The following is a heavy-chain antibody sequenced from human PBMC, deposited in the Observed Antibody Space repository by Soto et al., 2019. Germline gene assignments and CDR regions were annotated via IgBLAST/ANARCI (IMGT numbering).Heavy chain of an antibody. CDR1: GGTFSSYA. V-gene: IGHV1-69*13. Sequence: ASVKVSCKASGGTFSSYAISWVRQAPGQGLEWMGGIIPIFGTANYAQKFQGRVTITADESTSTAYMELSSLRSEDTAVYYCARSGVTRDDAFDIWGKGTMVTVSS. CDR2: IIPIFGTA. D-gene: IGHD2-21*02. CDR3: ARSGVTRDDAFDI. J-gene: IGHJ3*02.